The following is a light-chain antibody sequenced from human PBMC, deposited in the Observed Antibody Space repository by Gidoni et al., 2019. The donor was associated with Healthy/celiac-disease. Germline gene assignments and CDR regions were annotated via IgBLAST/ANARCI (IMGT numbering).Light chain of an antibody. Sequence: QSVLPQPPSASGTPGQRVTISCSGSSSNIGSHTVNWYQQLPGTAPKLLIYSNNQRPSGVPDRFSGSKSGTSASLAISGLQSEDEADYYCAAWDDSLNGWVFGGGTKLTVL. V-gene: IGLV1-44*01. CDR1: SSNIGSHT. J-gene: IGLJ3*02. CDR2: SNN. CDR3: AAWDDSLNGWV.